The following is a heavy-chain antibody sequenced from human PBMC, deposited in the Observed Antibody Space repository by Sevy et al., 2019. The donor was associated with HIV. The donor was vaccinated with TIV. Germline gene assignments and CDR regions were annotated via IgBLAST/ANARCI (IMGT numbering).Heavy chain of an antibody. CDR1: GGSISRSSYD. CDR3: ARQGGIVDQAFDF. D-gene: IGHD2-21*01. V-gene: IGHV4-39*01. J-gene: IGHJ4*02. CDR2: RYFSGRT. Sequence: SETLSLTCSVSGGSISRSSYDWGWIRQPPGKGLEWIGSRYFSGRTSYNPSLKSRITISVDTSKNQFSLKLTSVTVADTAVYYCARQGGIVDQAFDFWGQGTLVTVSS.